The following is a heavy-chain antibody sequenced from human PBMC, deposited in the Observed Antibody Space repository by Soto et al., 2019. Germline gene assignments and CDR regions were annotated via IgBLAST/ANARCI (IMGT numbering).Heavy chain of an antibody. CDR3: ARDNMVRGLFDY. CDR2: TYYSGST. J-gene: IGHJ4*02. D-gene: IGHD3-10*01. CDR1: GGSISSDDYY. Sequence: QVQLQESGPGLVKPSQTLSLTCTVSGGSISSDDYYWSWIRQPPGKGLEWIGYTYYSGSTDYNPSLKSRVTILVDPSKNQYSLKLSAVTAVDTAVYYCARDNMVRGLFDYWGQGTLVTVSS. V-gene: IGHV4-30-4*01.